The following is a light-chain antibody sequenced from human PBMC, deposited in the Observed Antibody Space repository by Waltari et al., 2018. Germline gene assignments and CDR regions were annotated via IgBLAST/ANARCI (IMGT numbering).Light chain of an antibody. CDR1: SPHIVRHY. CDR3: AAFDDSLNGWV. V-gene: IGLV1-47*01. CDR2: RNN. J-gene: IGLJ3*02. Sequence: QSMLTQPSSPSGAPGQRVTISSSGSSPHIVRHYVHWYQRLPGTAPKLLIYRNNQRPSGVPDRFSGSKSGTSASLAISGLRSEDEADYYCAAFDDSLNGWVFGGGTKLTVL.